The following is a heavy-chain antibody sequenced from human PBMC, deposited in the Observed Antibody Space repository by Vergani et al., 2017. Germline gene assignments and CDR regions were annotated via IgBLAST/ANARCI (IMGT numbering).Heavy chain of an antibody. CDR2: ISGSSSYV. D-gene: IGHD2-8*01. CDR1: GFTLGDYA. CDR3: ARGLWDCTHIRCSPPSY. V-gene: IGHV3-21*01. J-gene: IGHJ4*02. Sequence: EVHLVESGGGLVQPGRSLRLSCSGSGFTLGDYAMTWVRQAPGKGLECVASISGSSSYVFYRDSVEGRFTITRDNAKKSVYLQMNSLRAEDTAMYFCARGLWDCTHIRCSPPSYWGQGTQVTVSS.